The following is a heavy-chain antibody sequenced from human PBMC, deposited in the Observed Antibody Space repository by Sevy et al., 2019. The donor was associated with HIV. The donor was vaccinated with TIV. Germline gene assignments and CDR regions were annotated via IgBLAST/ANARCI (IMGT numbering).Heavy chain of an antibody. D-gene: IGHD2-15*01. CDR2: SDPQHGET. Sequence: ASVNVSCKVSGYTLTKLSIHWVRQAPGKGLEWMGNSDPQHGETIYAQNFQGRVTMTEDTSTDTAFMELSSLTSEDTALYYCAIVGLRYFSGSSVYQADWFDPWGQGTLVTVSS. CDR1: GYTLTKLS. CDR3: AIVGLRYFSGSSVYQADWFDP. V-gene: IGHV1-24*01. J-gene: IGHJ5*02.